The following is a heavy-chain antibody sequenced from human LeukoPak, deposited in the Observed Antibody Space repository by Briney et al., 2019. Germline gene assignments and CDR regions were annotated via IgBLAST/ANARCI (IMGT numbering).Heavy chain of an antibody. CDR2: IYHSGST. Sequence: SETLSLTCTVSGYSISSGYYWGWIRQPPGKGLEWIGSIYHSGSTYYNTSLKSRVTISVDTSKNQFSLKLSSVTAADTAVYYCARDGLSWFDPWGQGTLVTVSS. CDR1: GYSISSGYY. CDR3: ARDGLSWFDP. J-gene: IGHJ5*02. V-gene: IGHV4-38-2*02.